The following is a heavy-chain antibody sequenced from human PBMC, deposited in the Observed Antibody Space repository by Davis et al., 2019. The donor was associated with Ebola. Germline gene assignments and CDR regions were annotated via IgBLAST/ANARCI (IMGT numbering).Heavy chain of an antibody. V-gene: IGHV4-59*08. Sequence: SETLSLTCTVSGGSISGYHWSWIRQPPGKGLEWLGYIHYSGSTNYNPSLKSRVTISVDTSKRQFSLKLSSVTAADTAMYYCARGVAVAGTLSRAFDIWGQGTMVTVSS. D-gene: IGHD6-19*01. J-gene: IGHJ3*02. CDR2: IHYSGST. CDR3: ARGVAVAGTLSRAFDI. CDR1: GGSISGYH.